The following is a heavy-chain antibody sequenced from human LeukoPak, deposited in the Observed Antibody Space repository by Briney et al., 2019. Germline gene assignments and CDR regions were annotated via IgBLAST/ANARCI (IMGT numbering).Heavy chain of an antibody. D-gene: IGHD5-18*01. CDR3: ARGVRTRGYSYGYRGGAFDY. V-gene: IGHV3-33*01. CDR2: IWHDGSNK. CDR1: GFTFSSYD. J-gene: IGHJ4*02. Sequence: PGRSLRLSCAASGFTFSSYDMHWVRQAPGKGLEWVAVIWHDGSNKYYADSVKGRFTISRDNSKNTLYLQMNSLRAEDTAVYYCARGVRTRGYSYGYRGGAFDYWGQGTLVTVSS.